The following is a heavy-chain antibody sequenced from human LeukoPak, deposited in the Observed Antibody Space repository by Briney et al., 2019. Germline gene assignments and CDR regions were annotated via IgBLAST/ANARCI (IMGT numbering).Heavy chain of an antibody. D-gene: IGHD6-25*01. Sequence: GGSLRLSCAASGFTFSDFYMSWIRQAPGKGLEWVAVISYDGSNKYYADSVKGRFTISRDNSKNTLYLQMNSLRAEDTAVYYCARLGSQGGVAALDYWGQGTLVTVSS. V-gene: IGHV3-30-3*01. CDR1: GFTFSDFY. J-gene: IGHJ4*02. CDR2: ISYDGSNK. CDR3: ARLGSQGGVAALDY.